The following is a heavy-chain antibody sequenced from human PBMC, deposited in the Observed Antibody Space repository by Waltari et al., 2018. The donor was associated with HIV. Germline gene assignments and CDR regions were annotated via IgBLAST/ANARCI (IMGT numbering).Heavy chain of an antibody. CDR2: IIPIFGTA. Sequence: QVQLVQSGAEVKKPGSSVKVSCKASGGTFSSYAISWVRQAPGQGLEWMGGIIPIFGTANNAQKFQGGVTITADKSTSTAYMGLSSLRSEDTAVYYCARDWRDRGPGDNWFDPWGQGTLVTVSS. CDR3: ARDWRDRGPGDNWFDP. CDR1: GGTFSSYA. D-gene: IGHD3-10*01. V-gene: IGHV1-69*06. J-gene: IGHJ5*02.